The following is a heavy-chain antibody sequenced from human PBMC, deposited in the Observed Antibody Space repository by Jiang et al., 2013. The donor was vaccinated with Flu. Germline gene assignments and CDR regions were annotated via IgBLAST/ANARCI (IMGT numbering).Heavy chain of an antibody. D-gene: IGHD6-19*01. Sequence: VQLVESGGGLVQPGGSLRLSCSASGFTFSSYAMHWVRQAPGKGLEYVSAISSNGGSTYYADSVKGRFTISRDNSKNTLYLQMSSLRAEDTAVYYCVKGHLAVAGTFDYWGQGTLVTVSS. CDR3: VKGHLAVAGTFDY. V-gene: IGHV3-64D*08. CDR2: ISSNGGST. J-gene: IGHJ4*02. CDR1: GFTFSSYA.